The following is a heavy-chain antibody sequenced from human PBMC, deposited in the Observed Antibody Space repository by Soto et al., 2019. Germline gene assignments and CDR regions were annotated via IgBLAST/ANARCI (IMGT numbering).Heavy chain of an antibody. CDR1: GFTFSSYG. J-gene: IGHJ4*02. CDR3: ARTAYYYDSSGYYFDC. CDR2: IWYDGRNT. D-gene: IGHD3-22*01. V-gene: IGHV3-33*01. Sequence: QVQLVESGGGVVQPGRSLRLSCAASGFTFSSYGMHRVRQAPGKGLEWVAVIWYDGRNTYYADSVKGRFTISRDNSKNTLYLQMNSLRAEDTAVYYCARTAYYYDSSGYYFDCWGQGTLVTVSS.